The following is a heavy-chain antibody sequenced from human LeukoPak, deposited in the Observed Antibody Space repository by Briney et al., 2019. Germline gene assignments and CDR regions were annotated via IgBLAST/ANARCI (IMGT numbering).Heavy chain of an antibody. D-gene: IGHD3-10*01. Sequence: ASVNVSCKASGFTFTIYDINWVRQASGQGLEWMGWMNPNNGNTGYAQKFQGRVTMTRDTSISTAYMELRGLSSEDTAVYYCVRDGEGVAISVNYWFDPWGQGTLVTVSS. J-gene: IGHJ5*02. CDR1: GFTFTIYD. V-gene: IGHV1-8*01. CDR2: MNPNNGNT. CDR3: VRDGEGVAISVNYWFDP.